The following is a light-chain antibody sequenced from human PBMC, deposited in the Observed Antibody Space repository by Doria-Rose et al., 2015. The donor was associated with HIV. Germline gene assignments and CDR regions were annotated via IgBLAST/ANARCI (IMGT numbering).Light chain of an antibody. CDR2: TTS. Sequence: RASQSISNYLNWYQQKPGKAPDLLIYTTSSLQSGVPLRFSGSGSGTDFTLTINSLQPEDFATYYCQQTYTTRWTFGLGTKVEV. V-gene: IGKV1-39*01. CDR1: QSISNY. J-gene: IGKJ1*01. CDR3: QQTYTTRWT.